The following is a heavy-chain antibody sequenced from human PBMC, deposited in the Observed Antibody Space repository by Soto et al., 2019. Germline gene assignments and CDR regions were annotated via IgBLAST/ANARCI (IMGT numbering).Heavy chain of an antibody. V-gene: IGHV3-9*01. CDR3: VKDIHEQWLVSHFEY. CDR1: GFTFESYA. CDR2: ISWNSGSI. Sequence: EVQLVESGGGSVQPGRSLRLSCVASGFTFESYAMHWVRQVPGKGPEWVSGISWNSGSIGYEDSVKGRFTISRDNAQKSLYLGMNSLRVEDTAFYYCVKDIHEQWLVSHFEYWGQGALVTVSS. J-gene: IGHJ4*02. D-gene: IGHD6-19*01.